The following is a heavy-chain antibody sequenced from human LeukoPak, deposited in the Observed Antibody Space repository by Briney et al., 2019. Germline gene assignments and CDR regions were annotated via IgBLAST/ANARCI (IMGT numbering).Heavy chain of an antibody. CDR2: INPNSGDT. CDR3: ARGDEYGDY. V-gene: IGHV1-2*02. CDR1: GYTFIGYY. D-gene: IGHD4-17*01. Sequence: GASVKVSCKASGYTFIGYYVHWVRQGPGQGLEWMGWINPNSGDTKYAQKFLGRVTVTSVTSTNTAYMELTRLTSDDTAVYFCARGDEYGDYWGQGTLVTVSS. J-gene: IGHJ4*02.